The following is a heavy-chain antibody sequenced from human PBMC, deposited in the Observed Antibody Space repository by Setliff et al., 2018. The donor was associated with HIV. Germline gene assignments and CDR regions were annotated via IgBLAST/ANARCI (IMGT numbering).Heavy chain of an antibody. CDR3: ARAEGDAYNSLPYFDS. V-gene: IGHV4-59*01. CDR2: VYSTGSI. CDR1: GWSMSRFY. D-gene: IGHD1-1*01. Sequence: SETLSPTCTVSGWSMSRFYWTWIRQPPGKGLEWLGFVYSTGSINYSPSFRGRLTISLDTSENQFSLHLTPVTAADTAVYYCARAEGDAYNSLPYFDSWGPGALVTVSS. J-gene: IGHJ4*02.